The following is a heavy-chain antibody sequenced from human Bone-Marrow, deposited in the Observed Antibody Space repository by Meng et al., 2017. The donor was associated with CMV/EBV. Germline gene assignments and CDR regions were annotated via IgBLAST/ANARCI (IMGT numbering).Heavy chain of an antibody. CDR3: ARGQYSLPYWYFDY. V-gene: IGHV3-30*04. CDR1: GFTFSTYA. J-gene: IGHJ4*02. CDR2: ISNDGSNE. D-gene: IGHD2-21*01. Sequence: GESLKISCAASGFTFSTYALHWVRQAPGKGLEWVAVISNDGSNEYYADSVKGRFTISRDNSKNTLYLQMNSLGAEDTAVYYCARGQYSLPYWYFDYWGQGTLVTVSS.